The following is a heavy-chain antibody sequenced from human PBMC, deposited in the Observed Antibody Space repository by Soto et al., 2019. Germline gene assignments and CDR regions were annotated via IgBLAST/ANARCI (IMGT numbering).Heavy chain of an antibody. CDR1: GFTFRSYP. D-gene: IGHD3-22*01. V-gene: IGHV3-23*01. CDR3: AKVYYYDSSGYLDY. Sequence: GGSLSLSFAASGFTFRSYPMSWVRQAPGKGLEWVSAISGSGGSTYYADSVKGRSTISRDNSKNTLYLQMNSLRAEDTAVYYCAKVYYYDSSGYLDYWGQGTLVTVSS. J-gene: IGHJ4*02. CDR2: ISGSGGST.